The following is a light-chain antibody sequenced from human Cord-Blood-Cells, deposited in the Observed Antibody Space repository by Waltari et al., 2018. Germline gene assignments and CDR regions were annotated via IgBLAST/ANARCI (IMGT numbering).Light chain of an antibody. CDR1: SRDVGGYNY. CDR2: AVS. Sequence: QSALTQPASVSGSPGQAITITCTGTSRDVGGYNYVCWYQQHPGTATKLMIYAVSKRPSGVSHRFSGSQSGNTASLTISGLPAEDEADYYCSSYTSSSTSWVFGGGTKLTVL. J-gene: IGLJ3*02. V-gene: IGLV2-14*01. CDR3: SSYTSSSTSWV.